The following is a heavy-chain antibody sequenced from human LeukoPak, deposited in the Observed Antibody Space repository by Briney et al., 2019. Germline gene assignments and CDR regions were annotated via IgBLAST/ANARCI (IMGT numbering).Heavy chain of an antibody. J-gene: IGHJ4*02. Sequence: PGGSLRLSCAASGFTFSRYWMSWVRQAPGKGLEWVSSISSSSSYIYYADSVKGRFTISRDNAKNSLYLQMNSLRAEDTAVYYCARGYSGSYCFDYWGQGTLVTVSS. CDR1: GFTFSRYW. CDR2: ISSSSSYI. CDR3: ARGYSGSYCFDY. V-gene: IGHV3-21*01. D-gene: IGHD1-26*01.